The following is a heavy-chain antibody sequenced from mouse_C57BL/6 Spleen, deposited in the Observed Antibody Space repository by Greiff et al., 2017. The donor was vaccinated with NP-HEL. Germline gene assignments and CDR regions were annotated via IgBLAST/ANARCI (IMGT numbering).Heavy chain of an antibody. CDR2: ISYDGSN. J-gene: IGHJ3*01. CDR3: AREGSGYGAWFAY. D-gene: IGHD3-2*02. V-gene: IGHV3-6*01. Sequence: EVQLQQSGPGLVKPSQSLSLTCSVTGYSITSGYYWNWIRQFPGNKLEWMGYISYDGSNNYNPSLKNRISITRDTSKNQFFLKLNSVTTEDTATYYCAREGSGYGAWFAYWGQGTLVTVSA. CDR1: GYSITSGYY.